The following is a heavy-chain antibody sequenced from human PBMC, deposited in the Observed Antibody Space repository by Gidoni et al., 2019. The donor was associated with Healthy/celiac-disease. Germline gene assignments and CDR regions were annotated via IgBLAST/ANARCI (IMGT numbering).Heavy chain of an antibody. V-gene: IGHV3-20*04. Sequence: EGQLVEAGGGVVRPGGSRRLSCAAYGSTFEDYGLCWVRQAPGKGLAWVSGINWNGGSTGYADSVKGRFTISRDNAKNSLYLQMNSLRAEDTALYYCARGPQPTYFDWLLDYWGQGTLVTVSS. CDR2: INWNGGST. J-gene: IGHJ4*02. D-gene: IGHD3-9*01. CDR3: ARGPQPTYFDWLLDY. CDR1: GSTFEDYG.